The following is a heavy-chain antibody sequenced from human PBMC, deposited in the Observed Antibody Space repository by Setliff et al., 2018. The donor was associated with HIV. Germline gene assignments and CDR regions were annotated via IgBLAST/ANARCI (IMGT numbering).Heavy chain of an antibody. D-gene: IGHD3-22*01. Sequence: SGPTLVNPTQTLTLTCTFSGFSLSPRGMSVSWIRQPPGKALEWLARIDWDDAKYYSTSLKTRLTISKDTSKNQVVLTMTNMDPVDTATYYCARIPMADYYDSSGYFYFDYWGQGTLVTV. CDR2: IDWDDAK. CDR3: ARIPMADYYDSSGYFYFDY. J-gene: IGHJ4*02. V-gene: IGHV2-70*11. CDR1: GFSLSPRGMS.